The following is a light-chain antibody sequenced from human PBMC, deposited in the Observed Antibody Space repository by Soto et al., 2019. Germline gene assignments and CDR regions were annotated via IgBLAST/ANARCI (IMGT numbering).Light chain of an antibody. J-gene: IGLJ2*01. CDR1: SSNIVSNP. V-gene: IGLV1-44*01. CDR3: AAWDDSLTGPV. Sequence: QSVLTQPPSASGTPGQRVTISCSGSSSNIVSNPVNWYQHLPGTAPKLLIYSNNQWPSGVPDRFSGSKSGTSASLAIRGLQSEDEADYYCAAWDDSLTGPVFGGGTKLTVL. CDR2: SNN.